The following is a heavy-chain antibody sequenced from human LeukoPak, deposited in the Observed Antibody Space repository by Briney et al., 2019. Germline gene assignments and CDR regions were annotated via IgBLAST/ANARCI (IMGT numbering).Heavy chain of an antibody. CDR1: GFTFSSYS. V-gene: IGHV3-48*02. Sequence: PGGSLRLSCAASGFTFSSYSIHWVRQAPGKGLEWVSYISSSGDTTYYADSVKGRFTISRDNGKNSLYLQMNSLRDEDTAVYYCARYHDHNGNYFDRRGQGTLVTVSS. J-gene: IGHJ5*02. CDR2: ISSSGDTT. CDR3: ARYHDHNGNYFDR. D-gene: IGHD3-22*01.